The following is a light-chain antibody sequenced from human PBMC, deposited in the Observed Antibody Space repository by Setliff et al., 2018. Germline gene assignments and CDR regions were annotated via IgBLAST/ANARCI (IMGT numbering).Light chain of an antibody. CDR3: CSYAGSYTEV. Sequence: ALTQPASVSGSPGQSVTISCTGTSSDVGGYNYVSWYQQHPGKAPKLMIYDVSKRPSGVPDRFSGSKSGNTASLTISGLQAEDEADYYCCSYAGSYTEVFGTGTKVTVL. J-gene: IGLJ1*01. CDR2: DVS. V-gene: IGLV2-11*01. CDR1: SSDVGGYNY.